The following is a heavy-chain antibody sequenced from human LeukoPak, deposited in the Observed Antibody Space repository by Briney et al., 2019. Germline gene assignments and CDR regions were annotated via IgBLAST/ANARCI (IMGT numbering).Heavy chain of an antibody. Sequence: GESLKISCKGSGYSFTSYWISWVRQMPGKGLEWMGKIDPSDSYTNYSPSFQGHVTISADKSISTAYLQWSSLKASDTAMYYCARHSPDCSGGSCYDAYYFDYWGQGTLVTVSS. CDR1: GYSFTSYW. V-gene: IGHV5-10-1*01. CDR2: IDPSDSYT. J-gene: IGHJ4*02. CDR3: ARHSPDCSGGSCYDAYYFDY. D-gene: IGHD2-15*01.